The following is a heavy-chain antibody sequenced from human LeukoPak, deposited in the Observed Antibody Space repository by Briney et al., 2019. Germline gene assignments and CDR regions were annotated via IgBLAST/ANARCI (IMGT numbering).Heavy chain of an antibody. CDR1: GGSISTYY. CDR3: ARHRAAAAANWFDP. Sequence: SETLSLTCTVSGGSISTYYWSWIRQPPGKGLEWIGYIYYSGSTNYNPSLKSRVTISVDTSKNQFSLKLSSVTAADTAVYYCARHRAAAAANWFDPWGQGTLVTVSS. J-gene: IGHJ5*02. V-gene: IGHV4-59*08. D-gene: IGHD6-13*01. CDR2: IYYSGST.